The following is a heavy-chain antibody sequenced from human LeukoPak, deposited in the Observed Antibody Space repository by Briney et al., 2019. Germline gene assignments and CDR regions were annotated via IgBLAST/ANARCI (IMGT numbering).Heavy chain of an antibody. CDR3: ARDRGVPAVFDY. CDR1: GYTFTGYY. J-gene: IGHJ4*02. D-gene: IGHD3-10*01. Sequence: ASVKVSCKASGYTFTGYYMHWVRQAPGQGLEWMGWINPNSGDTNYAQKFQGRVTVTRDTSISTAYMELSSLTSEDTAVYYCARDRGVPAVFDYWGQGTLITVSS. CDR2: INPNSGDT. V-gene: IGHV1-2*02.